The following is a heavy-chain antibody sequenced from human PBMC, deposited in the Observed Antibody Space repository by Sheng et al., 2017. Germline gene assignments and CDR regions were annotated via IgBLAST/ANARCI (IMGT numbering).Heavy chain of an antibody. CDR1: GFTFSAYT. V-gene: IGHV3-23*04. Sequence: EVQLVESGGGLVQPGGSLRLSCAVSGFTFSAYTMSWVRQAPGKGLEWVSAISGSGVTTYYADSVKGRFTVSRDNSRNTLYLQMNSLRAEDTAVYFCAKKDSSGSYRGDYFYYSMDVWGHGSTVTVSS. CDR2: ISGSGVTT. CDR3: AKKDSSGSYRGDYFYYSMDV. D-gene: IGHD1-26*01. J-gene: IGHJ6*03.